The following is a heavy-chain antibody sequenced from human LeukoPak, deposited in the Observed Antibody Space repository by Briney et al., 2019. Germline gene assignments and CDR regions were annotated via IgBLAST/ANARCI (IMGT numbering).Heavy chain of an antibody. CDR1: GYTFTGYY. V-gene: IGHV1-2*02. CDR3: ARGGRKSITMIVVVIQPPHGDWFDP. J-gene: IGHJ5*02. D-gene: IGHD3-22*01. Sequence: GASVKVSCKASGYTFTGYYMHWVRQAPGQGLEWMGWINPNSGGTNYAQKFQGRVTMTRDTSISTAYMELSRLRSDDTAVYYCARGGRKSITMIVVVIQPPHGDWFDPWGQGTLVTVSS. CDR2: INPNSGGT.